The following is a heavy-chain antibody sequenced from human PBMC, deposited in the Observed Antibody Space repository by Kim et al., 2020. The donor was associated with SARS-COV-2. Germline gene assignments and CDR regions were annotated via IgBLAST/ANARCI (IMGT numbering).Heavy chain of an antibody. V-gene: IGHV3-30-3*01. J-gene: IGHJ6*02. D-gene: IGHD1-26*01. Sequence: GGSLRLSCAASGFTFSSYAMHWVRQAPGKGLEWVAVISYDGSNKYYADSVKGRFTISRDNSKNTLYLQMNSLRAEDTAVYYCARGHSGSYYYGMDVWGQGPTVTVSS. CDR2: ISYDGSNK. CDR3: ARGHSGSYYYGMDV. CDR1: GFTFSSYA.